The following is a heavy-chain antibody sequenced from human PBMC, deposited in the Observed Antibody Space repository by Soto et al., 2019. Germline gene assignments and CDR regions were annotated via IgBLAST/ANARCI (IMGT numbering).Heavy chain of an antibody. J-gene: IGHJ4*02. CDR3: AKGLYGGHDY. CDR1: GFTFSVYA. CDR2: ISGSGGST. D-gene: IGHD4-17*01. Sequence: EVQLLESGGGLVQPGGSLRLSCAASGFTFSVYAMSWVRQAPGKGLECVSGISGSGGSTSYADSVKGRFTISRDNSKNMRPLQLSSLRADDTAVSISAKGLYGGHDYWGPGTLVTVSS. V-gene: IGHV3-23*01.